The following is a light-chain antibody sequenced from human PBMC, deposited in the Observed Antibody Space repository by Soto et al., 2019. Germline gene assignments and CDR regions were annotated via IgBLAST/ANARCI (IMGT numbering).Light chain of an antibody. V-gene: IGKV3-11*01. CDR2: ETS. J-gene: IGKJ5*01. Sequence: EIVLTQPPATLSLSPGERATLSFRASETIRGLLAWSQQRPGQAPRLLIYETSNRATGIPARFSGSGSGTDFTLTISSLQPEDFATYYCQLSDSSLTFGQGTRLEIK. CDR1: ETIRGL. CDR3: QLSDSSLT.